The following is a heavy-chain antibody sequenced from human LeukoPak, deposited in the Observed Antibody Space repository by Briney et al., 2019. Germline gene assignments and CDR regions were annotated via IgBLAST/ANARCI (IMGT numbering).Heavy chain of an antibody. J-gene: IGHJ4*02. CDR2: ISGSGGST. Sequence: PGGSLRLSCAASGFTFSSYAMSWVRQAPGKGLEWVSAISGSGGSTYYADSVKGRFTISKDNSKNTLYLQMNSLRAEDTAVYYCAKDPVRSPQYYFDYWGQGTLVTVSS. D-gene: IGHD3-10*01. CDR3: AKDPVRSPQYYFDY. CDR1: GFTFSSYA. V-gene: IGHV3-23*01.